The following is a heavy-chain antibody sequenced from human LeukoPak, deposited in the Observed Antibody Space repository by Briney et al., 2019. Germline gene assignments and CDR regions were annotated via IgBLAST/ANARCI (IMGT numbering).Heavy chain of an antibody. CDR2: INHSGST. CDR1: GGSFSGYY. D-gene: IGHD2-2*01. V-gene: IGHV4-34*01. J-gene: IGHJ6*03. Sequence: SETLSLTCAVYGGSFSGYYWSWIRQPPGKGLEWIGEINHSGSTNYNPSRKSRVTIPVDTSKNQFSLKLSSVTAADTAVYYCARARPRYCSSTSCSTATPYYYMDVWGKGTTVTVSS. CDR3: ARARPRYCSSTSCSTATPYYYMDV.